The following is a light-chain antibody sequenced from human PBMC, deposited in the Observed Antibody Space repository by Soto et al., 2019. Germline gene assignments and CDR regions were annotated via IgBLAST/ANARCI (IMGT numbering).Light chain of an antibody. CDR3: MQRLQTPLT. V-gene: IGKV2-28*01. CDR2: LGS. Sequence: DLVMTQSPLSLPVTPGEPASISCRSSQSLLDSNGYDCLEWYLQKPGQSPQLRIYLGSNRASGVSDRFSGSRSGTDFTLKISRVEADDVGVYYCMQRLQTPLTFGQGTVVEIK. J-gene: IGKJ1*01. CDR1: QSLLDSNGYDC.